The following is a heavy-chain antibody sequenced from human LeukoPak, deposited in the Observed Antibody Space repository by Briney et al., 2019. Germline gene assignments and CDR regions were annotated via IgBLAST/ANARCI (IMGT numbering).Heavy chain of an antibody. CDR1: GFTFSSYW. D-gene: IGHD4-23*01. CDR2: IKQDGSEK. V-gene: IGHV3-7*01. J-gene: IGHJ6*02. CDR3: ARGSDGGRPYGMDV. Sequence: PGGSLRLSCAASGFTFSSYWMSWVRQAPGKGLEWVANIKQDGSEKYYVDSVKGRFTISRDNAKNSLYLQMNSLRAEDTAVYYCARGSDGGRPYGMDVWGQGTTVTVSS.